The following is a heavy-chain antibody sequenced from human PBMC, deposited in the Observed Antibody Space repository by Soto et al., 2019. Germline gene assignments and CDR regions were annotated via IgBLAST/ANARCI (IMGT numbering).Heavy chain of an antibody. Sequence: ASVKVSFKASGYTFTSYGISWLRQAPGQGLEWMGWISAYNGNTNYAQKLQGRVTMTTDTSTSTAYMELRSLRSDDTAVYYCARDKRGEGYSGYWGQGTLVTVSS. CDR2: ISAYNGNT. CDR1: GYTFTSYG. V-gene: IGHV1-18*01. CDR3: ARDKRGEGYSGY. J-gene: IGHJ4*02. D-gene: IGHD6-13*01.